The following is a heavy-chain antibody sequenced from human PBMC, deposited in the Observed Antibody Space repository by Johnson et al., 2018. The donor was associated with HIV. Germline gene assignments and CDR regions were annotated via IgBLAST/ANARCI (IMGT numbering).Heavy chain of an antibody. CDR2: IYSGGRT. J-gene: IGHJ3*02. D-gene: IGHD3-3*01. Sequence: VQLVESGGGLIQPGGSLRLSCAASGFTVSSNYMSWVRQAPGKGLEWVSIIYSGGRTYHADSVKGRFTLSRNNSKNTLYLQMNSLRAEDTAVYYSARDRGVFWNNDYKGDALDIWGQGTMVTVSS. V-gene: IGHV3-53*01. CDR3: ARDRGVFWNNDYKGDALDI. CDR1: GFTVSSNY.